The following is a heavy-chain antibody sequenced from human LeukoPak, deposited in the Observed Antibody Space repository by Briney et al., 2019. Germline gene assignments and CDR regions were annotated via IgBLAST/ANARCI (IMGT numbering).Heavy chain of an antibody. CDR2: IYSGGST. CDR3: ARVMGGSTYGSHFDY. D-gene: IGHD5-18*01. Sequence: GGSLRLSCVASGFTVSSSFMTWVRQSPGKGLEWVAIIYSGGSTYYADSVKGRFTISRHNSKNTLHLQMDSLRAEDMAVYYCARVMGGSTYGSHFDYWGQGTVVTVSS. V-gene: IGHV3-53*04. CDR1: GFTVSSSF. J-gene: IGHJ4*02.